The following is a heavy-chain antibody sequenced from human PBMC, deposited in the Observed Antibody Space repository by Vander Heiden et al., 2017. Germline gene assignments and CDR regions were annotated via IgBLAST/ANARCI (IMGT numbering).Heavy chain of an antibody. J-gene: IGHJ4*02. CDR1: GGTFSSYA. Sequence: QVQLVQSGAEVKKPGFSVTVSCQASGGTFSSYAISWVRPAPGQGLELMGGIIPIFGTANYAQKFQGRVTITADESTSTAYMELSSLRSEDTAVYYCARANDYGDPGDYWGQGTLVTVSS. D-gene: IGHD4-17*01. V-gene: IGHV1-69*01. CDR3: ARANDYGDPGDY. CDR2: IIPIFGTA.